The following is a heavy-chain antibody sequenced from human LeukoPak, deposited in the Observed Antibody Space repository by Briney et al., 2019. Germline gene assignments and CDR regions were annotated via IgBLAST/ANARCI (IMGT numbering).Heavy chain of an antibody. V-gene: IGHV4-61*02. D-gene: IGHD3-16*01. CDR1: GGSISSGSYY. CDR2: IYTSGST. J-gene: IGHJ4*02. CDR3: ARVMGMGDFDY. Sequence: TSETLSLTCTVSGGSISSGSYYWSWIRQPAGKGLEWIGRIYTSGSTNYNPSLKSRVTISVDTSKNQFSLKLSSVTAADTAVYYCARVMGMGDFDYWGQGTLVTVSS.